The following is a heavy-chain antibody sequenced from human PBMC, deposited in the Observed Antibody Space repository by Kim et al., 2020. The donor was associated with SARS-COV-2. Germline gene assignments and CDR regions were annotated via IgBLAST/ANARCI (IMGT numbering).Heavy chain of an antibody. J-gene: IGHJ6*03. CDR1: GYTFTSYD. Sequence: ASVKVSCKASGYTFTSYDINWVRQATGQGLEWMGWMNPDSGNSGPAQKFQGRLTMTRDTSVSTAYMELSGLRPEDTAVYYCARDKYCSSSSCYSPNTYYMDVWGNGTTVAVSS. D-gene: IGHD2-2*01. CDR2: MNPDSGNS. V-gene: IGHV1-8*01. CDR3: ARDKYCSSSSCYSPNTYYMDV.